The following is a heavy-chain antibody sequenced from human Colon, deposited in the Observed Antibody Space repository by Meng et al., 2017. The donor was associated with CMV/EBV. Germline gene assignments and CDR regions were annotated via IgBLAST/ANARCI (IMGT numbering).Heavy chain of an antibody. V-gene: IGHV3-53*01. Sequence: GGSLRLSCAASGFTVSSNYMSWVRQAPGKGLEWVSVIYSDGRTFHADSVKGRFTISRDNAKSTLYLEMNHLRADDTAVYYCARTNYFDTTGYYSDDYWGQGTLVTVSS. J-gene: IGHJ4*02. D-gene: IGHD3-9*01. CDR1: GFTVSSNY. CDR2: IYSDGRT. CDR3: ARTNYFDTTGYYSDDY.